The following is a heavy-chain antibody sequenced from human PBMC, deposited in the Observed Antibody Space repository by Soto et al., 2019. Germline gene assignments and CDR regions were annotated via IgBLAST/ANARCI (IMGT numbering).Heavy chain of an antibody. V-gene: IGHV4-34*01. D-gene: IGHD3-22*01. CDR2: INHSGST. Sequence: LSLTCAVYGGSFSGYYWSWIRQPPGKGLEWIGEINHSGSTNYNPSLKSRVTISVDTSKNQFSLKLSSVTAADTAVYYCARGNYDSSGYYYYGMDVWGQGTTVTVSS. J-gene: IGHJ6*02. CDR1: GGSFSGYY. CDR3: ARGNYDSSGYYYYGMDV.